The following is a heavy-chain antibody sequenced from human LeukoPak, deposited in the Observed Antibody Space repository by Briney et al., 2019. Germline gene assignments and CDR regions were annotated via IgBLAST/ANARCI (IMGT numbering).Heavy chain of an antibody. D-gene: IGHD4-23*01. J-gene: IGHJ3*02. Sequence: GGSLRLSCAASGFTFSSYSMNWVRQAPGKGLEWVSSIRSSSSYIYYADSVKGRFTISRDNAKNSLYLQMNSLRAEDTAVYYCATLGGNSQGGYSSAFDIWGQGTMVTVSS. CDR3: ATLGGNSQGGYSSAFDI. CDR1: GFTFSSYS. V-gene: IGHV3-21*01. CDR2: IRSSSSYI.